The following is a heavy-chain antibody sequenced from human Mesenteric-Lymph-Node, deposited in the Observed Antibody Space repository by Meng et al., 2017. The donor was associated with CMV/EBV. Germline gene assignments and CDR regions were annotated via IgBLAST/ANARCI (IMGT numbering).Heavy chain of an antibody. D-gene: IGHD2-2*01. CDR3: ARDLCTNTSCPIFDY. V-gene: IGHV1-18*04. J-gene: IGHJ4*02. CDR1: GYTFNVND. Sequence: SGYTFNVNDLHWLRQAPGQGLEWMAWISAYDGNTDYAQKFQGRVTMTTDTSTNTAYMELRSLRSDDTALYYCARDLCTNTSCPIFDYWGQGTLVTVSS. CDR2: ISAYDGNT.